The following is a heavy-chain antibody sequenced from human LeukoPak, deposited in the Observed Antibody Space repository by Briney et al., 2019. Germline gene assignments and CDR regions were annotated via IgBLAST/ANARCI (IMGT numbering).Heavy chain of an antibody. CDR1: GDSISSDY. CDR2: IYRIGNT. V-gene: IGHV4-4*08. CDR3: AGRGQRYFRD. Sequence: PSETLSLTCSVSGDSISSDYWSWIRQPPGKGLEWIGYIYRIGNTHYNPSLKSRVTISLDTSKNQLSLNLTSVTAADTAVYYCAGRGQRYFRDWGQGTLVAVPS. J-gene: IGHJ1*01.